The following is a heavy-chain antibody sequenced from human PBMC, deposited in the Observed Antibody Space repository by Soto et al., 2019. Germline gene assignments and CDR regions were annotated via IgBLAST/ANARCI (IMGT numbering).Heavy chain of an antibody. V-gene: IGHV3-23*01. Sequence: GGSLRLSCAASGFTFSSYAMSWVRQAPGKGLEWVSAISGSGGSTYYADSVKGRFTISRDNSKNTLYLQMNSLSAEDTAVYYCAKNYYDSSGAFDIWGQGTMGTVSS. D-gene: IGHD3-22*01. J-gene: IGHJ3*02. CDR1: GFTFSSYA. CDR2: ISGSGGST. CDR3: AKNYYDSSGAFDI.